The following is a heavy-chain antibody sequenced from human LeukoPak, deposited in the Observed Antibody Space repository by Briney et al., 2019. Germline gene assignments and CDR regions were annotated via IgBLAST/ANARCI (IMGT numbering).Heavy chain of an antibody. CDR1: GYSITSGYY. Sequence: SETLSLTCTVSGYSITSGYYWGWIRQPPGKGLEWIGSIYHSGSTNYNPSLKSRVTISVDTSKNQFSLKLSSVTAADTAVYYCACRPPFNDYGDYSQDYNWFDPWGQGTLVTVSS. D-gene: IGHD4-17*01. CDR2: IYHSGST. CDR3: ACRPPFNDYGDYSQDYNWFDP. J-gene: IGHJ5*02. V-gene: IGHV4-38-2*02.